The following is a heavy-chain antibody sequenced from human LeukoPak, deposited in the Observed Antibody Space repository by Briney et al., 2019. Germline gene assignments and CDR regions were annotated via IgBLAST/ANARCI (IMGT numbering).Heavy chain of an antibody. D-gene: IGHD2-2*01. CDR2: IYNGGST. CDR3: AGGTLRVPAAKVDRYYYFYALDV. CDR1: GFTVSSNY. Sequence: GGSLRLSCAASGFTVSSNYMSWVRQAPGKGLEWVSVIYNGGSTYYADSVKGRFTISRDHSKNTLHLQMNSLRAEDTAMYYCAGGTLRVPAAKVDRYYYFYALDVWGQGTTVTVS. J-gene: IGHJ6*02. V-gene: IGHV3-53*01.